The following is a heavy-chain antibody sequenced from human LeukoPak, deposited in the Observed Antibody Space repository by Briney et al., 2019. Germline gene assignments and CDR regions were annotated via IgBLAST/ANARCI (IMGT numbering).Heavy chain of an antibody. V-gene: IGHV3-30*02. Sequence: GGSLRLSCAASGFTFSSYGMHWVRQAPGKGLEWVAFIRYDGSNKYYADSVKGRFTISRDNPKNTLYLQMNSLRAEDTAVYYCAKGRLFYDFWSGTLFDPWGQGTLVTVSS. J-gene: IGHJ5*02. CDR2: IRYDGSNK. CDR1: GFTFSSYG. CDR3: AKGRLFYDFWSGTLFDP. D-gene: IGHD3-3*01.